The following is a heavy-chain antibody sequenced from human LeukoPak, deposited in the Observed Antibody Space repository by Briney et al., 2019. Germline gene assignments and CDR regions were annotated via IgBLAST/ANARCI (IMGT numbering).Heavy chain of an antibody. V-gene: IGHV3-7*01. CDR1: GFTFSSNW. Sequence: GGSLRLSCAASGFTFSSNWMCWVRQASGKGLEWVANINQDGSVKNYVDSVKGRFTISRDNAKNSLYLQMNSLRAEDTAVYYCVVTTRSYPFDYWGQGTLVTVSS. CDR2: INQDGSVK. D-gene: IGHD4-23*01. J-gene: IGHJ4*02. CDR3: VVTTRSYPFDY.